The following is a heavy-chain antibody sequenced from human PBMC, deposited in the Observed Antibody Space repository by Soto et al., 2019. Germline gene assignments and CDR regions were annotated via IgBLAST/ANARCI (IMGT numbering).Heavy chain of an antibody. Sequence: SETLSLTCSVSGDSISNLDYFWAWIRQPPGQALEYIGYIYKSATTYYNPSFESRVAISVETSKSQFSLNVTSVAAADTAVYFCARGRYCLTGRCFPNWFDSWGQGKLVTVSS. J-gene: IGHJ5*01. CDR2: IYKSATT. CDR1: GDSISNLDYF. D-gene: IGHD7-27*01. V-gene: IGHV4-30-4*01. CDR3: ARGRYCLTGRCFPNWFDS.